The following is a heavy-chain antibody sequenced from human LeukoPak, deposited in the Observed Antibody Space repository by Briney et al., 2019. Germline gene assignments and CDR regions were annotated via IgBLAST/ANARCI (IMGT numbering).Heavy chain of an antibody. D-gene: IGHD5-18*01. CDR3: AREGGYSYGSAVGWFDP. J-gene: IGHJ5*02. CDR2: INPSGGST. CDR1: GYTFTSYY. Sequence: ASVTVSCKASGYTFTSYYMHWVRQAPGQGLEWMGIINPSGGSTSYAQKFQGRVTMTRDTSASTVYMELSSLRSEDTAVYYCAREGGYSYGSAVGWFDPWGQGTLVTVSS. V-gene: IGHV1-46*01.